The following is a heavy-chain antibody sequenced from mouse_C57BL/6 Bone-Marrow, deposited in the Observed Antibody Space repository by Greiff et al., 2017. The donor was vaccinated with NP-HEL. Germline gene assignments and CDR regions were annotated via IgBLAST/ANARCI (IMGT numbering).Heavy chain of an antibody. V-gene: IGHV1-55*01. CDR3: ARVPNWLYWYFDV. D-gene: IGHD4-1*01. CDR2: IYPGSGST. CDR1: GYTFTSYW. Sequence: SGAELAKPGASVKLSCKASGYTFTSYWITWVKQRPGQGLEWIGDIYPGSGSTNYNEKFKSKATLTVDTSSSTAYMQLSSLTSEDSAVYYCARVPNWLYWYFDVWGTGTTVTVSS. J-gene: IGHJ1*03.